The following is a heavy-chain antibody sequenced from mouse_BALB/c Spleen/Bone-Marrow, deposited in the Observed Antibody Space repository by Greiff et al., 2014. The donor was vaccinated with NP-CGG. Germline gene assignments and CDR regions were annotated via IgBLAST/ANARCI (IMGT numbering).Heavy chain of an antibody. J-gene: IGHJ4*01. Sequence: QVQLQQSAAELARPGASVKMSCKTSGYTFTYYTMHWVKQRPGQGLEWIGYINPSSGYTDYNQKFKDKTTLTTDKSSSTAYLQLSSLTPEDSAVYYCVRENYDYDGDAMDYWGQGTSVTVSP. CDR1: GYTFTYYT. D-gene: IGHD2-4*01. CDR2: INPSSGYT. V-gene: IGHV1-4*02. CDR3: VRENYDYDGDAMDY.